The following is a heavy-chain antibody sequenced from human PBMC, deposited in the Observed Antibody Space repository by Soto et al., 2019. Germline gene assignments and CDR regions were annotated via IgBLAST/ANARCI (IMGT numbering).Heavy chain of an antibody. Sequence: QVQLQESGPGLVKPSETLSLTCTVYGVSISTYYWSWIRQPPGKGLEWIGYVYYTGSTNYNPSLKSRVTMSVDTSKNQFAVKMSSVTAADTAVYYCAKWFGGCRDWGQGTLVTVSS. D-gene: IGHD3-10*01. CDR2: VYYTGST. CDR1: GVSISTYY. V-gene: IGHV4-59*01. J-gene: IGHJ4*02. CDR3: AKWFGGCRD.